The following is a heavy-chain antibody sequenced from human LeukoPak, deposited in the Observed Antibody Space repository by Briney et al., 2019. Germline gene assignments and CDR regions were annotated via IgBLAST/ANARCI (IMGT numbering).Heavy chain of an antibody. CDR3: ARYSKVEQYSSSWHFDY. D-gene: IGHD6-13*01. CDR2: IYYSGST. V-gene: IGHV4-59*01. Sequence: SETLSLTCTVSGGSISSYYWSWIRQPPGKGLEWIGYIYYSGSTNYNPSPKSRVTISVDTSKNQFSLKLSSVTAADTAVYYCARYSKVEQYSSSWHFDYWGQGTLVTVSS. CDR1: GGSISSYY. J-gene: IGHJ4*02.